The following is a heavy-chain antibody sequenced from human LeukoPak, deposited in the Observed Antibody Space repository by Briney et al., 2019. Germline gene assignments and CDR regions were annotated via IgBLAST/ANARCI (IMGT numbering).Heavy chain of an antibody. Sequence: GGSLRLSCAASGFTFTYYSMNWVRQAPGKGLEWVSYISSSSSTIYYTDSVMGRFTISRDNAKNSLYLQMNSLRAEDTAVYYCARDGTVATSPDNSYYYYYYYMDVWGKGTTVTVSS. D-gene: IGHD5-12*01. CDR2: ISSSSSTI. CDR3: ARDGTVATSPDNSYYYYYYYMDV. CDR1: GFTFTYYS. V-gene: IGHV3-48*04. J-gene: IGHJ6*03.